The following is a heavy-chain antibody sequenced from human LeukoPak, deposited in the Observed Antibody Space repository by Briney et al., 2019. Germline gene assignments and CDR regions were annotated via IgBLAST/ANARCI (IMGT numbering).Heavy chain of an antibody. CDR3: AREIAVAGTEDY. CDR2: INSDGSST. D-gene: IGHD6-19*01. CDR1: GFTFSSYW. J-gene: IGHJ4*02. V-gene: IGHV3-74*01. Sequence: SGGSLRLSCAAPGFTFSSYWMHWVRQAPGKGLVWVSRINSDGSSTSYADSVKGRFTISRDNAKNTLYLQMNSLRAEDTAVYYCAREIAVAGTEDYWGQGTLVTVSS.